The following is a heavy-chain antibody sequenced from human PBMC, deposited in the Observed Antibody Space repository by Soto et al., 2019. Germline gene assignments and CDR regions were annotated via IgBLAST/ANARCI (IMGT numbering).Heavy chain of an antibody. V-gene: IGHV3-23*01. Sequence: EVQLLESGGGLAQPGGSLRLPCATSGFTFIGHAMSWVRQAPGKGLEWVSAISRSGEATYYADSVKGRFTISRDNSKNTLFLQMNSLRDKGTAVYFCARDRHDSTSPASDSWGQGTLVTVSS. CDR1: GFTFIGHA. J-gene: IGHJ4*02. D-gene: IGHD1-1*01. CDR2: ISRSGEAT. CDR3: ARDRHDSTSPASDS.